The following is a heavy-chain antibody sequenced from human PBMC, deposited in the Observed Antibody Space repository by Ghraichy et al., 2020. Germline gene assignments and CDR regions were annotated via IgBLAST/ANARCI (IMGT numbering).Heavy chain of an antibody. CDR1: GFTFSSYS. CDR2: ISSSSSTI. D-gene: IGHD5-24*01. CDR3: ARDGEMATIYPYYYYYGMDV. V-gene: IGHV3-48*01. J-gene: IGHJ6*02. Sequence: GGSLRLSCAASGFTFSSYSMNWVRQAPGKGLEWVSYISSSSSTIYYADSVKGRFTISRDNAKNSLYLQINSLRAEDTAVYYCARDGEMATIYPYYYYYGMDVWGQGTTVTVSS.